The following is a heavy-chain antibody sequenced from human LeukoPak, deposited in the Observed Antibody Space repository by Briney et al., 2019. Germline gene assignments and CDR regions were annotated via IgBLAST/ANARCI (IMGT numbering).Heavy chain of an antibody. D-gene: IGHD4-17*01. V-gene: IGHV1-18*01. J-gene: IGHJ5*02. CDR1: GYTFTKYG. CDR3: ARDGGAVTTGWFDP. Sequence: ASVKVSCKASGYTFTKYGISWVRQAPGQGLEWMGWISVYNGNTNYAQKLQGRVTMTTDTSTSTANMGLTSLRSDDTAVYCCARDGGAVTTGWFDPWGQGTLVTASS. CDR2: ISVYNGNT.